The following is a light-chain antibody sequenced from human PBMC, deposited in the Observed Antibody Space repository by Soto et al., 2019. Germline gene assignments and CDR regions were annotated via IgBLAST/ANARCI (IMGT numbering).Light chain of an antibody. J-gene: IGKJ2*01. CDR3: QQYDSYSPYT. CDR2: DAS. CDR1: QSISSW. V-gene: IGKV1-5*01. Sequence: DIQMSQSPSTLSASVGDRVTITCRASQSISSWLAGYQQKPGKAPKLMIYDASSLQSWVPSRFSGSGTGTEFTLTLSRLQPDDFSTYYCQQYDSYSPYTFGQGTKLEIK.